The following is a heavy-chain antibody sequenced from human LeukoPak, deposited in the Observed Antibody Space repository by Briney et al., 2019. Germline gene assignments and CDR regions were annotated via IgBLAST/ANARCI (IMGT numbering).Heavy chain of an antibody. Sequence: GGSLRLSCAASGFTFSSYAMSWVRQAPGKGLEWVSAISGSGGSTYYADSVKGRFTISRDNAKNSLYLQMNSLRAEDTAVYYCARVQLGYCSSTSCYRETYYYYGMDVWGQGTTVTVSS. J-gene: IGHJ6*02. CDR3: ARVQLGYCSSTSCYRETYYYYGMDV. CDR2: ISGSGGST. D-gene: IGHD2-2*02. V-gene: IGHV3-23*01. CDR1: GFTFSSYA.